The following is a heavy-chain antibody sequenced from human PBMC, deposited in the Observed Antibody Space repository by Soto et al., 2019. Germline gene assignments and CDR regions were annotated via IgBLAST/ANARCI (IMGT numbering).Heavy chain of an antibody. Sequence: QVQLVQSGAEVKKPGSSVKVSCKASGGTFSSYAISWVRQAPGQGLEWMGGIIPIFGTANYAQKFQGRATITADESTSTAYVELSSLRSEDTAVYYCARDVLGAAGTAGWGQGTLVTVSS. D-gene: IGHD6-13*01. V-gene: IGHV1-69*12. CDR1: GGTFSSYA. J-gene: IGHJ4*02. CDR3: ARDVLGAAGTAG. CDR2: IIPIFGTA.